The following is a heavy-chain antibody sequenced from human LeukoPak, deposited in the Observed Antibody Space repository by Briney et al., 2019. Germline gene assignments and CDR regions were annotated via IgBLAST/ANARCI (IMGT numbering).Heavy chain of an antibody. D-gene: IGHD5-12*01. V-gene: IGHV3-30*04. CDR3: ARGWAYSGYDLYFDG. J-gene: IGHJ4*02. CDR1: GFTFGSYA. Sequence: GGSLRLSCAASGFTFGSYAMHWVRQAPGKGLEWVAVISSDGSNKYYADSVKGRFTISRDNSKNTLYLQMNSLRAEDTAVYYCARGWAYSGYDLYFDGWGQGTRVTSAS. CDR2: ISSDGSNK.